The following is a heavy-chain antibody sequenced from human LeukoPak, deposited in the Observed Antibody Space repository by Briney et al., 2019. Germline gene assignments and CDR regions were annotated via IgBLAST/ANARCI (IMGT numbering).Heavy chain of an antibody. V-gene: IGHV1-2*02. Sequence: ASVKVSCKASGYTFTGYYMHWVRQAPGQGLEWMGWINRNSGGTNYAQKFQGRVTMTRDTSFSTAYMELSRLRSDDTAVYYCASVGYCSSTSCYYYYYYMDVWGKGTTVTVSS. CDR1: GYTFTGYY. D-gene: IGHD2-2*01. J-gene: IGHJ6*03. CDR2: INRNSGGT. CDR3: ASVGYCSSTSCYYYYYYMDV.